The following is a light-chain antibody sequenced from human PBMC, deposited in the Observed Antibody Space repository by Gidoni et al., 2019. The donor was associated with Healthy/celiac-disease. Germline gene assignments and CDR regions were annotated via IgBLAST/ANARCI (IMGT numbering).Light chain of an antibody. CDR2: KAS. CDR3: QQYNSYSP. Sequence: DIQMTQSPSTLSASVGDRVTITCRASQSISSWLAWYQQQPGKAPKLLIYKASSLESVVPSRFSGSGSGTEFTLTISSLQPDDFATYYCQQYNSYSPFXXXTKVEIK. V-gene: IGKV1-5*03. J-gene: IGKJ1*01. CDR1: QSISSW.